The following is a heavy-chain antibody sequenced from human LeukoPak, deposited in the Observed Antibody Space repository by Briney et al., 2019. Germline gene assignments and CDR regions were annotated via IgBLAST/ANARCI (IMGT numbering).Heavy chain of an antibody. D-gene: IGHD3-22*01. CDR3: ARGPEYYYDSTSPGPSDY. CDR1: GFTFSSYE. J-gene: IGHJ4*02. V-gene: IGHV3-21*01. CDR2: ISSSSYI. Sequence: GGSLRLSCAASGFTFSSYEMNWVRQAPGKGLEWVSSISSSSYIYYADSVKGRFTISRDNAKNSLYLQMNSLRAEDTAVYYCARGPEYYYDSTSPGPSDYWGQGTLVTVSS.